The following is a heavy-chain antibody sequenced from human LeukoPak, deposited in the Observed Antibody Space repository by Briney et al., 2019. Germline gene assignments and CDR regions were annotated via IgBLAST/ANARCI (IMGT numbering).Heavy chain of an antibody. CDR2: ISSSSSYI. J-gene: IGHJ3*02. V-gene: IGHV3-21*01. CDR3: ARERLVAFDI. D-gene: IGHD1-26*01. CDR1: GFTFSSYS. Sequence: GGSLRLSCAASGFTFSSYSMNWVRQAPGKGLEWDSSISSSSSYIYYADSVKGRFTISRDNAKNSLYLQMNSLRAEDTAVYYCARERLVAFDIWGQGTMVTVSS.